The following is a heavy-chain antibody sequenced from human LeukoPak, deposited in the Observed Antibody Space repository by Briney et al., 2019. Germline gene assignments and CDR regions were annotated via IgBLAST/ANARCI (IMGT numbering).Heavy chain of an antibody. V-gene: IGHV1-69*13. CDR3: ARSYGGNFYYFDY. J-gene: IGHJ4*02. CDR2: IIPIFGTA. Sequence: SVEVSCKASGGTFSSYAISWVRQAPGQGLEWMGGIIPIFGTANYAQKFQGRVTITADESTSTAYMELSSLRSEDTAVYYCARSYGGNFYYFDYWGQGTLVTVSS. D-gene: IGHD4-23*01. CDR1: GGTFSSYA.